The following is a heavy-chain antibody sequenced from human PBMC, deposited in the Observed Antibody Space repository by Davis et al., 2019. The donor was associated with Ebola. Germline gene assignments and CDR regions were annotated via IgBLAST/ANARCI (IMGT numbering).Heavy chain of an antibody. Sequence: GGSLRLSCAASGFNFSNSAMSWVRQAPGKRLEWVSALSVSGATTYYTDSVKGRFTISRDNSKNTLHLQMNSLRVEDTATYYCVKDTSSVWFDVWGQGTTVTVSS. D-gene: IGHD6-19*01. J-gene: IGHJ3*01. CDR2: LSVSGATT. CDR1: GFNFSNSA. CDR3: VKDTSSVWFDV. V-gene: IGHV3-23*01.